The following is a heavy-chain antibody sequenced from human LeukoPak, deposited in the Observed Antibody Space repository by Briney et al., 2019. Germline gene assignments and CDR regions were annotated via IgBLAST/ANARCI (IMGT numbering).Heavy chain of an antibody. Sequence: EASVKVSCKASGVTFNTFAVAWERQAPGQGLEWMGIIVPMLGPANSAQRFRGRVTITADQSTSTAYMELSSLRSEDTAVYYCARVSTGFNYGSEFDYWGQGTLVTVTS. CDR1: GVTFNTFA. CDR2: IVPMLGPA. V-gene: IGHV1-69*11. J-gene: IGHJ4*02. D-gene: IGHD5-18*01. CDR3: ARVSTGFNYGSEFDY.